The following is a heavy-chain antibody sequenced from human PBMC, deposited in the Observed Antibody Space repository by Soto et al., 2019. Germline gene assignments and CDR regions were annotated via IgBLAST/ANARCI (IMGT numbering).Heavy chain of an antibody. CDR1: GGSFSGYY. V-gene: IGHV4-34*01. CDR2: INHSGST. D-gene: IGHD6-19*01. Sequence: TSETLSLTCAVYGGSFSGYYWSWIRQPPGKGLEWIGEINHSGSTNYNPSLKSRVAISVDTSKNQFSLKLSSVTAADTAVYYCARGGDSSGWYPWYYYYMDVWGKGTTVTVSS. CDR3: ARGGDSSGWYPWYYYYMDV. J-gene: IGHJ6*03.